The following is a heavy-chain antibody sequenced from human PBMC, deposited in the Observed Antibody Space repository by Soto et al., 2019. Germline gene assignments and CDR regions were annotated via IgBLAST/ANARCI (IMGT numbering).Heavy chain of an antibody. CDR1: GFTFSSYA. J-gene: IGHJ4*02. D-gene: IGHD2-2*01. Sequence: ESLRLSCAASGFTFSSYAMSWVRQAPGKGLEWVSAISGRGGSTYYADSVKGRFTISRDNSKNTLYLQMNSLRAEDTAVYYCAKDLSYQLLAKTFDYWGQGTLVTVSS. CDR3: AKDLSYQLLAKTFDY. CDR2: ISGRGGST. V-gene: IGHV3-23*01.